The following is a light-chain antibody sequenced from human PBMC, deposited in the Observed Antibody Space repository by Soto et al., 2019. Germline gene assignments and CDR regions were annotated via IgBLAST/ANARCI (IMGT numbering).Light chain of an antibody. CDR1: QTISSW. Sequence: DIQMTQSPSTLSASVGDRAAITCRASQTISSWLAWYQQKPGRAPKLLIYKASTLESEVPSRFSGSGSGTDFTLTSSSLQPDDFATYYGQQYNRSPWTFGQGTKVEIK. J-gene: IGKJ1*01. CDR3: QQYNRSPWT. CDR2: KAS. V-gene: IGKV1-5*03.